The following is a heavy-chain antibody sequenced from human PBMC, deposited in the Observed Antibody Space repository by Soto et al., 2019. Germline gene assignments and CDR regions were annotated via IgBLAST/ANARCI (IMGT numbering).Heavy chain of an antibody. CDR3: ARSFGWYAIDQ. V-gene: IGHV4-4*02. CDR1: SASISSEQW. J-gene: IGHJ4*02. CDR2: IHHSGNT. Sequence: QIQLQESGPGLVKPSETLSLTCAVSSASISSEQWWSWVRQPPGKGLEWIGEIHHSGNTNSNPSLKSRVTMSVDKSKNQFSLNLNSLTAADTAVYYCARSFGWYAIDQWSQGTLVTVSS. D-gene: IGHD6-19*01.